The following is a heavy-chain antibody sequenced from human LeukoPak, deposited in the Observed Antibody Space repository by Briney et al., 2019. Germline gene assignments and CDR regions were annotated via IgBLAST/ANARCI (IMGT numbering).Heavy chain of an antibody. V-gene: IGHV4-59*01. Sequence: PSETLSLTCTVSGGSISSYYWSWIRQPPGKGLKWIGYIYYSGTTNYNPSLKSRVTISVDTSKNQFSLKLSSVTAADTAVYYCARDKAPYYDFHNWFDPWGQGTLVTVSS. D-gene: IGHD3-3*01. J-gene: IGHJ5*02. CDR2: IYYSGTT. CDR3: ARDKAPYYDFHNWFDP. CDR1: GGSISSYY.